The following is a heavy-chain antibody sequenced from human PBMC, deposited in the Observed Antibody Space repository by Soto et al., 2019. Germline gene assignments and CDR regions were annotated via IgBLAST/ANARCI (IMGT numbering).Heavy chain of an antibody. D-gene: IGHD2-15*01. V-gene: IGHV4-39*01. CDR2: IYYSGST. Sequence: SETLSLTCTVSGGSISSSSYYWGWIRQPPGKGLEWIGSIYYSGSTYYNPSLKSRVTISVDTSKNQFSLKLSSVTAADTAVYYCARGPKTPAVPRYYGMDVWGQGTTVTVSS. CDR3: ARGPKTPAVPRYYGMDV. J-gene: IGHJ6*02. CDR1: GGSISSSSYY.